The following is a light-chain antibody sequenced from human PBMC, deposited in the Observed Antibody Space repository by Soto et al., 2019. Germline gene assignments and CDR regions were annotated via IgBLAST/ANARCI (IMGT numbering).Light chain of an antibody. CDR2: DAS. V-gene: IGKV3D-11*02. CDR3: QQRRSWQVT. CDR1: QSINTY. J-gene: IGKJ5*01. Sequence: ETVLTQSPATLSLSPVEGATLSYGASQSINTYLAWYQQKPGQAPRLLIYDASKRATGIPARFSGSGSGTNFTLTISSLEPEDFAVYYCQQRRSWQVTLGQGTRLEIK.